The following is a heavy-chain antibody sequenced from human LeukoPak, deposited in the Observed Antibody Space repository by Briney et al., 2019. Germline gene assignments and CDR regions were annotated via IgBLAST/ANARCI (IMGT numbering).Heavy chain of an antibody. CDR2: ISYDGSNK. Sequence: GRSLRLSCAASGFTFSSYGMHWVRQAPGKGLEWVAVISYDGSNKYYADSVKGRFTISRDNSKNTLYLQMNRLRAEDTAVYYCANFHDYWGQGTLVTVSS. CDR3: ANFHDY. V-gene: IGHV3-30*18. CDR1: GFTFSSYG. J-gene: IGHJ4*02.